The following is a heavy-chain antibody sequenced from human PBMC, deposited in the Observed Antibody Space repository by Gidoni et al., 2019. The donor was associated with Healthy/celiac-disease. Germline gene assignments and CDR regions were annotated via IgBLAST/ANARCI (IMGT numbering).Heavy chain of an antibody. V-gene: IGHV3-74*01. Sequence: VQLVESGGGLVQPGGSLRLSCAASGFTFSSYWMHWVRQAPGKGLVWVSRINSDGSSTSYADSVKGRFTISRDNAKNTLYLQMNSLRAEDTAVYYCASLKYYYDSDEDYWGQGTLVTVSS. J-gene: IGHJ4*02. CDR1: GFTFSSYW. CDR2: INSDGSST. CDR3: ASLKYYYDSDEDY. D-gene: IGHD3-22*01.